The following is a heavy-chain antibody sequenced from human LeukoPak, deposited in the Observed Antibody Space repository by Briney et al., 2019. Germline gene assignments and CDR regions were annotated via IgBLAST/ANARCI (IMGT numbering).Heavy chain of an antibody. V-gene: IGHV4-39*01. J-gene: IGHJ4*02. CDR2: IYYSGST. CDR3: ARHRFEGYSNYPFGY. CDR1: GGSISSSYYY. Sequence: PSETLSLTCTVSGGSISSSYYYWGWIRQPPGKGLEWIGSIYYSGSTYYNPSLKSRVTISVDTSKNQFSLKLSSVTAADTAVYYCARHRFEGYSNYPFGYWGQGTLVTVSS. D-gene: IGHD4-11*01.